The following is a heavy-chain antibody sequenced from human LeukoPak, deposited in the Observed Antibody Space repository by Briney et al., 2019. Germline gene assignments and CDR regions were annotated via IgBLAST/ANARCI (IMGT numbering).Heavy chain of an antibody. D-gene: IGHD2-15*01. V-gene: IGHV3-74*01. Sequence: GGSLRLSCAASGFAFSNFWMHWVRQAPGKGLVWVSRVNSDGITTTYADSVRGRFTISRDNAKNTLYLQMNSLRVDDTADYYCVRDPCSGGSCRVMDVWGLGTTVTVSS. CDR1: GFAFSNFW. CDR3: VRDPCSGGSCRVMDV. J-gene: IGHJ6*02. CDR2: VNSDGITT.